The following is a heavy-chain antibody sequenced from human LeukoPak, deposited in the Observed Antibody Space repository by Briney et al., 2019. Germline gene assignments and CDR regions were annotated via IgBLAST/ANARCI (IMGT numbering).Heavy chain of an antibody. CDR1: GGSISSSSYY. Sequence: SETLSLTCTVSGGSISSSSYYWGWIRQPPGKGLEWIGSIYYSGSTYYNPSLKSRVTISVDTSKNQFSLKLSSVTAADTAVYYCARERVLSVWVTPGAFDIWGQGTMVTVSS. CDR2: IYYSGST. CDR3: ARERVLSVWVTPGAFDI. V-gene: IGHV4-39*07. D-gene: IGHD5-18*01. J-gene: IGHJ3*02.